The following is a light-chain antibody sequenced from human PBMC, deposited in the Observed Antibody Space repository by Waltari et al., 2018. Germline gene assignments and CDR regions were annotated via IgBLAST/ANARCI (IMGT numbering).Light chain of an antibody. CDR3: QHYVRLPAT. V-gene: IGKV3-20*01. J-gene: IGKJ1*01. Sequence: EIVLTQSSGPLSLSPGERAPLSCRANQSVSGSLAWYQQTASQAPRLLIYGASSRATGIPDRFSGSGSGTDFSLTISRLEPEDFAVYYCQHYVRLPATFGQGTKVEI. CDR2: GAS. CDR1: QSVSGS.